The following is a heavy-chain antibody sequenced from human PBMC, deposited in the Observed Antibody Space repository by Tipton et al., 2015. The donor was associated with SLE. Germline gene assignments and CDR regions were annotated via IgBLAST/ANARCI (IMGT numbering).Heavy chain of an antibody. CDR1: GFTVSSNY. D-gene: IGHD6-19*01. V-gene: IGHV3-53*04. CDR3: AKEERGIAVAKLDY. Sequence: SLRLSCAASGFTVSSNYMSWVRQAPGKGLEWVSVIYSGGSTYYADSVKGRFTISRHNSKNTLYLQMNSLRAEDTAVYYCAKEERGIAVAKLDYWGQGTLVTVSS. CDR2: IYSGGST. J-gene: IGHJ4*02.